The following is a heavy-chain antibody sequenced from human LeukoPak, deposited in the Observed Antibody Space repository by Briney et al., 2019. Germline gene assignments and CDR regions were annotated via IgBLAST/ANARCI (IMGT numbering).Heavy chain of an antibody. CDR3: ARDNRMVRGGGYFDY. Sequence: GRSLRLSCAASGFTFTNYAMHWVRQAPGKGLEWVAVISCDENHKHYADSVKGRFTISRDNSKNTLYLQMNSLRAEDTAVYYCARDNRMVRGGGYFDYWGQGTLVTVSS. CDR2: ISCDENHK. V-gene: IGHV3-30*04. J-gene: IGHJ4*02. D-gene: IGHD3-10*01. CDR1: GFTFTNYA.